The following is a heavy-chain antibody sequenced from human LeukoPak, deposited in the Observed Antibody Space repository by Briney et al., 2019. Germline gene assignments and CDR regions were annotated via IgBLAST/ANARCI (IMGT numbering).Heavy chain of an antibody. Sequence: ASVKVSCKASGYTFTSYYMHWVRQAPGQGLEWMGIINPSGGSTSYAQEFQGRVTMTRDMSTSTVYMELSSLRSEDTAVYYCARGERSGSYYYPPDYWGQGTLVTVSS. CDR2: INPSGGST. V-gene: IGHV1-46*01. CDR3: ARGERSGSYYYPPDY. D-gene: IGHD1-26*01. CDR1: GYTFTSYY. J-gene: IGHJ4*02.